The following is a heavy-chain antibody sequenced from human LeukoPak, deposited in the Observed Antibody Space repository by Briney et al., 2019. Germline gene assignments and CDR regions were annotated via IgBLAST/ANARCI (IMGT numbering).Heavy chain of an antibody. J-gene: IGHJ5*01. V-gene: IGHV1-24*01. CDR1: GYTLTELS. CDR3: ATGTTTLPWFDS. D-gene: IGHD1-1*01. CDR2: FDPEDGET. Sequence: ASVKVSCKVSGYTLTELSMHWVRQAPGKGLEWMGGFDPEDGETIYAQKFQGRVTMTEDTSTDTAYMELSSLRSEDTAVYYCATGTTTLPWFDSWGQGTLVTVSS.